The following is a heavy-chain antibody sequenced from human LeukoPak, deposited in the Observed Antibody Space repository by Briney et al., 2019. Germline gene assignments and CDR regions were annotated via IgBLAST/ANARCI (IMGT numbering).Heavy chain of an antibody. CDR1: GDRVSSNNVV. CDR2: TYYRSKWYN. J-gene: IGHJ4*02. CDR3: ARDHKGTWQFDY. Sequence: SQTLSLTCAISGDRVSSNNVVWNWIRQSPSRGLEWLGRTYYRSKWYNDYALSVKSRITINPDTSKNHFSLQPNSVTPEDTAVYYCARDHKGTWQFDYWGQGTLVTVSS. V-gene: IGHV6-1*01.